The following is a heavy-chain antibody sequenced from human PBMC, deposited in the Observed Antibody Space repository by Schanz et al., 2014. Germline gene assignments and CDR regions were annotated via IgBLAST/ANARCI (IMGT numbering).Heavy chain of an antibody. J-gene: IGHJ3*02. V-gene: IGHV1-46*01. CDR3: ARGGGAEDVFDI. Sequence: QVQLVQSGTQVKKPGASVKASCKASGYTLSAYSLHWVRQAPGQGLERMGIVNPSGGGTSYALRFQDRVAVASDTSTSTVYMELSRLRSDDTAVYYCARGGGAEDVFDIWGQGTILTVSS. CDR2: VNPSGGGT. D-gene: IGHD4-17*01. CDR1: GYTLSAYS.